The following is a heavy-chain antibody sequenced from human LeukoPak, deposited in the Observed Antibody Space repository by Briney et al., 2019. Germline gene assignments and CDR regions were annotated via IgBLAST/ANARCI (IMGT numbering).Heavy chain of an antibody. CDR1: GLPFTGYV. CDR3: AREFGHNRWYFDY. V-gene: IGHV3-30-3*01. CDR2: ISYDETSQ. D-gene: IGHD5-24*01. J-gene: IGHJ4*02. Sequence: GGPLGSSCEALGLPFTGYVLNWVGQAPGKGLEWVSIISYDETSQYYADSVKGRFTISRDNSLNTLHLQMNSLRTEDTAVYYCAREFGHNRWYFDYWGQGALVTVSS.